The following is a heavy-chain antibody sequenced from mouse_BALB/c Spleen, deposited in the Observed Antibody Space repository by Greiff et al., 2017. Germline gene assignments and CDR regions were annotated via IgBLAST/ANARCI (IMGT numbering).Heavy chain of an antibody. CDR1: GYTFTSYW. D-gene: IGHD4-1*01. CDR3: AKGELGCFAY. J-gene: IGHJ3*01. Sequence: QVQLQQPGAELVKPGASVKLSCKASGYTFTSYWMHWVKQRPGQGLEWIGEINPSNGRTNYNEKFKSKATLTVDKSSSTAYMQLSSLTSEDSAVYYCAKGELGCFAYWGQGTLVTVSA. CDR2: INPSNGRT. V-gene: IGHV1S81*02.